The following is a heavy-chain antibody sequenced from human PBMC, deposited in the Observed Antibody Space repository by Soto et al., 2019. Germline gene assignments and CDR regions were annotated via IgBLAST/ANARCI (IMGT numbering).Heavy chain of an antibody. D-gene: IGHD2-21*01. CDR3: ARHEIAWQSWFYP. J-gene: IGHJ5*02. CDR2: IYYSGST. V-gene: IGHV4-39*01. CDR1: GGSISSSSYY. Sequence: QLQLQESGPGLVKPSETLSLTCTVSGGSISSSSYYWGWIRQPPGKGLEWIGTIYYSGSTYYNPSLKSRVTKSLDTSTNQFSLTLTSETAADTTVYFWARHEIAWQSWFYPWGQGTLDTVSS.